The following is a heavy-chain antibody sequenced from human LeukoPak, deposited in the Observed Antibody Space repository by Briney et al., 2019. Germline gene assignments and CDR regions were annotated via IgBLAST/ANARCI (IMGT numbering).Heavy chain of an antibody. V-gene: IGHV1-8*03. CDR1: GYTFTSYD. Sequence: ASVKVSCKASGYTFTSYDINWVRQATGQGLEWMGWINPNSGNTGYAQKFQGRVTITRNTSISTAYMELSSLRSEDTAVYYCAARRITIFGVVIIDAFDIWGQGTMVTVSS. D-gene: IGHD3-3*01. CDR3: AARRITIFGVVIIDAFDI. J-gene: IGHJ3*02. CDR2: INPNSGNT.